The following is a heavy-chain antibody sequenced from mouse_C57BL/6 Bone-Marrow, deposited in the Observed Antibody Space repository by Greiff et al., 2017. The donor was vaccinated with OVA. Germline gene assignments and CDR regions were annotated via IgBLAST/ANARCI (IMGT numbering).Heavy chain of an antibody. J-gene: IGHJ3*01. CDR1: GFSLTSYA. D-gene: IGHD1-1*01. CDR2: IWTGGGT. CDR3: ASHDYGSRRGPWFAY. Sequence: QVQLQQSGPGLVAPSQSLSITCTVSGFSLTSYAISWVRQPPGKGLEWLGVIWTGGGTNYNSALKSRMSISKDNSKSQVFLKMNSLQTDDTAVDYCASHDYGSRRGPWFAYWGQGTLVTVSA. V-gene: IGHV2-9-1*01.